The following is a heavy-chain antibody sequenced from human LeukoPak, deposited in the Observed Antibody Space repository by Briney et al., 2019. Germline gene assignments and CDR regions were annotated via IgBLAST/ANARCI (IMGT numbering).Heavy chain of an antibody. CDR1: GFTFSSFG. CDR2: IDGSGGDT. Sequence: PGGSLRLSCAASGFTFSSFGMNWVRQGPGKGLEWVSSIDGSGGDTHYADSVKGRFTISRDNSKNTLYLQMNSLRAEDTAVYYCARYDARYGMDVWGQGTTVTVSS. CDR3: ARYDARYGMDV. D-gene: IGHD1-1*01. J-gene: IGHJ6*02. V-gene: IGHV3-23*01.